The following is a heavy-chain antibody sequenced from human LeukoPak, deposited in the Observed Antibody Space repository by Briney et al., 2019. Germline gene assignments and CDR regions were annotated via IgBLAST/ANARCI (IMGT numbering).Heavy chain of an antibody. CDR2: IYTSGST. Sequence: SETLSLTCTVSGGSISSYYWSWIRQPAGKGLEWIGRIYTSGSTSYNPSLESRVTMSVDTSKNQFSLKLSSVTAADTAVYYCAREAIFGVVISQFDYWGQGTLVTVSS. D-gene: IGHD3-3*01. J-gene: IGHJ4*02. CDR1: GGSISSYY. CDR3: AREAIFGVVISQFDY. V-gene: IGHV4-4*07.